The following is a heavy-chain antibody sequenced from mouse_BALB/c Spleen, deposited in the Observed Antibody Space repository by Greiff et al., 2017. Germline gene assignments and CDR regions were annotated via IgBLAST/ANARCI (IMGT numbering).Heavy chain of an antibody. D-gene: IGHD1-1*01. CDR2: ISSGSSTI. Sequence: EVKLVESGGGLVQPGGSRKLSCAASGFTFSSFGMHWVRQAPEKGLEWVAYISSGSSTIYYADTVKGRFTISRDNPKNTLFLQMTSLRSEDTAMYYCARDYYYGSSYAMDYWGQGTSVTVSS. J-gene: IGHJ4*01. CDR3: ARDYYYGSSYAMDY. CDR1: GFTFSSFG. V-gene: IGHV5-17*02.